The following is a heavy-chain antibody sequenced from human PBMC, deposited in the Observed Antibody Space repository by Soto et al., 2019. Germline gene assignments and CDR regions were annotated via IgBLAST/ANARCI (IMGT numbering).Heavy chain of an antibody. D-gene: IGHD1-26*01. Sequence: QVQLVESGGGVVQPGRSLTLSCEASGFTFSTYGMHWVRQAPGKGLEWVAFTWLDGSNKYYADSVKGRFTISRDNSQNTLYLQMASLRAQDTAVYFCASRHDGGNYFSYHDYWGKGPLVTVSS. CDR2: TWLDGSNK. J-gene: IGHJ4*02. V-gene: IGHV3-33*01. CDR3: ASRHDGGNYFSYHDY. CDR1: GFTFSTYG.